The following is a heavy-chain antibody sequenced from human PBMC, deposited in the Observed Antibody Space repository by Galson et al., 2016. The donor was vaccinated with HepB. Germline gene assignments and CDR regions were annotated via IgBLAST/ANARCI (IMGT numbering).Heavy chain of an antibody. CDR2: INGGSSNI. CDR1: GFNFSDYS. Sequence: SLRLSCAASGFNFSDYSMNWVRQAPGKGLEWVSYINGGSSNILYADSVQGRFTISRDSAKNSLYLQMHSLRAEDTAVYYCARDHNWGFDYWGQGTLVTVSS. D-gene: IGHD7-27*01. CDR3: ARDHNWGFDY. J-gene: IGHJ4*02. V-gene: IGHV3-48*01.